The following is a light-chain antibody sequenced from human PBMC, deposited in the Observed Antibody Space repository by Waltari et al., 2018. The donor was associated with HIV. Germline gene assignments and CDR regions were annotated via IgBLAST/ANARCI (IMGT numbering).Light chain of an antibody. CDR1: TSNIGRNY. Sequence: QSVLTQPLSASETPGRSPNISCSGGTSNIGRNYVFWYQQVAGLAPRLLVDRSTRRPSGVSDRFSGSRSGTSASLVISGLRAEDEAQYYCASWDDGLIGHVFGSGTMVFVL. CDR2: RST. CDR3: ASWDDGLIGHV. J-gene: IGLJ1*01. V-gene: IGLV1-47*01.